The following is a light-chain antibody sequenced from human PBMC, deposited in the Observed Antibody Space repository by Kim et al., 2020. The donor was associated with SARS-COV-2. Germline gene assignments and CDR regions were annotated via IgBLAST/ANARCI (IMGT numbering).Light chain of an antibody. Sequence: VRITFTLISEYSTYAIAWQQQQPEKGPRFLVRLNSDGSHTKGDGIPDRFSGSGSGAERYLTISSLQSEDEADYYCQTWGTGIPVAFGGGTQLTVL. J-gene: IGLJ2*01. CDR2: LNSDGSH. V-gene: IGLV4-69*01. CDR3: QTWGTGIPVA. CDR1: SEYSTYA.